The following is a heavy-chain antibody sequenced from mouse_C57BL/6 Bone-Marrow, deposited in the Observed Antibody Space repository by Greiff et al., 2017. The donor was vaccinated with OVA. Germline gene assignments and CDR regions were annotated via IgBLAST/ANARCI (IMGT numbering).Heavy chain of an antibody. Sequence: EVQLQQSVAELVRPGASVKLSCTASGFNIKNTYMHWVKQRPEQGLEWIGRIDPANGNTKYTPKFQGKATITADTSSNTAYLHLTSLTSEDTAIYYCARYSNYVWYFDVWGTGTTVTVSS. CDR3: ARYSNYVWYFDV. CDR1: GFNIKNTY. V-gene: IGHV14-3*01. D-gene: IGHD2-5*01. J-gene: IGHJ1*03. CDR2: IDPANGNT.